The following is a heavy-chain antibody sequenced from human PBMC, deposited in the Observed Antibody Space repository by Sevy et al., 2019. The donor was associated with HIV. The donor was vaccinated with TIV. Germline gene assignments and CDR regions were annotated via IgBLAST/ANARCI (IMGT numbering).Heavy chain of an antibody. D-gene: IGHD2-8*01. CDR1: GFTFSDHN. Sequence: GGSLRLSCTASGFTFSDHNMNWVRQAPGKGLEWVSSISSSSSYIFYADSVKGRFTISRDNGKSSMFLQMNSLRAEDTGIYFCARETGKFCTNGVCYPLGNWGQGTVVTVSS. CDR2: ISSSSSYI. CDR3: ARETGKFCTNGVCYPLGN. V-gene: IGHV3-21*01. J-gene: IGHJ4*02.